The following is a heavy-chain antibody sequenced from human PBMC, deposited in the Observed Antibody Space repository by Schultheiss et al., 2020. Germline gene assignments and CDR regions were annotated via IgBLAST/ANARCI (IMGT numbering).Heavy chain of an antibody. V-gene: IGHV4-34*01. CDR1: GGSFSGYY. CDR2: IYYSGST. CDR3: ARVRYCSSTSCYPEFDY. Sequence: SQTLSLTCAVYGGSFSGYYWSWIRQPPGKGLEWIGSIYYSGSTYYNPSLKSRVTISVDTSKNQFSLKLSSVTAADTAVYYCARVRYCSSTSCYPEFDYWGQGTLVTGSS. J-gene: IGHJ4*02. D-gene: IGHD2-2*01.